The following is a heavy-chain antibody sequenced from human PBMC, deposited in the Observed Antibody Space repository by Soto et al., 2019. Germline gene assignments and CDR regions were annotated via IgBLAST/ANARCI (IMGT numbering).Heavy chain of an antibody. D-gene: IGHD3-22*01. CDR2: IKQDGSEK. CDR1: GFTFSSYW. J-gene: IGHJ6*02. V-gene: IGHV3-7*01. CDR3: ARDPVTYYYDSSGYYSKYYGMDV. Sequence: PGGSLRLSCAASGFTFSSYWMSWVRQAPGKGLEWVANIKQDGSEKYYVDSVKGRFTISRDNAKNSLYLQMNSLRAEDTAVYYCARDPVTYYYDSSGYYSKYYGMDVWGQGTTVT.